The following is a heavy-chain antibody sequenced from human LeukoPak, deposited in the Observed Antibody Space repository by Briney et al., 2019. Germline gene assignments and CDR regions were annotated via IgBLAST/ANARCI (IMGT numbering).Heavy chain of an antibody. CDR1: GFTFGDYY. V-gene: IGHV3-11*06. CDR3: AKKWSGDYDSSDIIDAFDI. CDR2: ISSSSSYI. D-gene: IGHD3-22*01. J-gene: IGHJ3*02. Sequence: GGSLRLSCAASGFTFGDYYMTWIRQAPGKGLEWVSSISSSSSYIYYADSVKGRFTISRDNSRNTLFLQMNSLRAEDTAVFYCAKKWSGDYDSSDIIDAFDIWGQGTMVTVSS.